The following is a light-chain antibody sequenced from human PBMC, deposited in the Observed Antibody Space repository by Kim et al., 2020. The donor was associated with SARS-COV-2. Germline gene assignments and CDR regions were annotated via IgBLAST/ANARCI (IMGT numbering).Light chain of an antibody. CDR2: AAS. V-gene: IGKV1-39*01. CDR3: QQSST. Sequence: DIQMTQSPSSLSASVTDRVTITCRASQSISSYLNWYQQKPGKAPKLLIYAASSLQSGVPSRFSGSGSGTDFTLTISSLQPEDFATYYCQQSSTFGQGTKVDIK. CDR1: QSISSY. J-gene: IGKJ1*01.